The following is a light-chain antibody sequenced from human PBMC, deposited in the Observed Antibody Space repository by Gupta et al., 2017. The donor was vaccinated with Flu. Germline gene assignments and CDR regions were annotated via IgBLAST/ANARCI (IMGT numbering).Light chain of an antibody. CDR1: QSFSNS. CDR2: AAF. J-gene: IGKJ3*01. CDR3: QQSYSSPFT. Sequence: DIQMTQSPSSLSASVGDRVTITCRASQSFSNSLNWYQQKTGKAPKLLIYAAFNLHSGVASRFSGSASGTDFTLTISSLQPEDFAAYYCQQSYSSPFTFGPGTTV. V-gene: IGKV1-39*01.